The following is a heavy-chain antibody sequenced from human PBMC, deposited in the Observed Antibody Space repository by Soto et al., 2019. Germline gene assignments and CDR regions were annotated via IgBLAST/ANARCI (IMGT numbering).Heavy chain of an antibody. CDR2: IYYSGST. CDR3: ARSLTMIPTAIGGDWFDP. CDR1: GGSISSGDYY. J-gene: IGHJ5*01. Sequence: SETLSLTCTVSGGSISSGDYYWSWIRQPPGKGLEWIGYIYYSGSTYYNPSLKSRVTISVDTSKNQFSLKLSSVTAADTAVYSCARSLTMIPTAIGGDWFDPWGQGTLVTVTS. V-gene: IGHV4-30-4*01. D-gene: IGHD2-2*01.